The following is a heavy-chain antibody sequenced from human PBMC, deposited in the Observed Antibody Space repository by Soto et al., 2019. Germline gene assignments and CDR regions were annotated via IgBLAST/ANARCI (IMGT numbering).Heavy chain of an antibody. V-gene: IGHV3-23*01. CDR2: ISGSGGST. D-gene: IGHD3-9*01. J-gene: IGHJ4*02. CDR3: AKGLLDYDILTGYLDY. Sequence: GGSLRLSCAASGFTFSSYAMSWVRQAPGKGLEWVSAISGSGGSTYYADSVKGRFTISRDNSKNTLYLQMNSLRAEDTAVYYCAKGLLDYDILTGYLDYWGQGTLVTSPQ. CDR1: GFTFSSYA.